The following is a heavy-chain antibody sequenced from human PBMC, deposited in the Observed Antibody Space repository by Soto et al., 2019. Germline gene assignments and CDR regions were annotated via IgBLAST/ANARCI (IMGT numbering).Heavy chain of an antibody. CDR3: TVAARNSGLTESPAAYYFDY. D-gene: IGHD6-6*01. CDR1: GGSISSSNW. Sequence: SETLSLTCAVSGGSISSSNWWSWVRQPPGKGLEWIGEIYHSGSTNYNPSLKSRVTISVDKSKNQFSLKLSSVTAADTAVYYCTVAARNSGLTESPAAYYFDYWGQGTLVTVYS. CDR2: IYHSGST. J-gene: IGHJ4*02. V-gene: IGHV4-4*02.